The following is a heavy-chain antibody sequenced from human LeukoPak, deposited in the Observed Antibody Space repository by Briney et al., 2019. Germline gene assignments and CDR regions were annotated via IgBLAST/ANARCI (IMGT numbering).Heavy chain of an antibody. V-gene: IGHV5-51*01. D-gene: IGHD2-15*01. CDR1: GYSFTSYW. J-gene: IGHJ6*02. CDR3: ASWVGSGGSCYSGCYGMDV. CDR2: IYPGDPDT. Sequence: GESLKISCKGSGYSFTSYWIGWVRQMPGKGLEWMGIIYPGDPDTRYSPSFQGQVTVSADKSISTAYLQWSSLKASDTAMYYCASWVGSGGSCYSGCYGMDVWGQGTTVTVSS.